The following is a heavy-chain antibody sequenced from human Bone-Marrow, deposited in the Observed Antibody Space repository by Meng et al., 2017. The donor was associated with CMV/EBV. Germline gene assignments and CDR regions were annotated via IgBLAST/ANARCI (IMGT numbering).Heavy chain of an antibody. CDR1: GFTFHDYA. CDR2: ISWNSGSI. CDR3: AKGAYSNLDNFFDY. J-gene: IGHJ4*02. Sequence: SLKIHLATSGFTFHDYAIHSVRQAPGKGLEGVSGISWNSGSIGYADSVKGRFTVSRDNAKNPLYLQMNNLRAEDTGLYYCAKGAYSNLDNFFDYWGQGSLVTVSS. V-gene: IGHV3-9*01. D-gene: IGHD4-11*01.